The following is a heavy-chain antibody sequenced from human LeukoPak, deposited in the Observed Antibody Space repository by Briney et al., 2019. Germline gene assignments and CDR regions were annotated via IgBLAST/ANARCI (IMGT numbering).Heavy chain of an antibody. Sequence: GASVKVSCKASGYTFTDYYMHWVRQAPGQGLDWMGWINPNNGGTSYAQKFQGRVTMTRDTSITTAYMELPSLTSDDTAVYYCARGYSSPVPNFDYWGQGTLVTVSS. D-gene: IGHD6-13*01. J-gene: IGHJ4*02. CDR3: ARGYSSPVPNFDY. CDR2: INPNNGGT. V-gene: IGHV1-2*02. CDR1: GYTFTDYY.